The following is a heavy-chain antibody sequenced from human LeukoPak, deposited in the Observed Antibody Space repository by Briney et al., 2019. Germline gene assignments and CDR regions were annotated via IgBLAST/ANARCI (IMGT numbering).Heavy chain of an antibody. J-gene: IGHJ6*02. Sequence: SETLSFTCTVSGGSISSYYWSWIRQPAGKGLEWIGRIYTSGSTNYNPSLKSRVTMSVDTSKNQFSLKLSSVTAADTAVYYCARDRDHVDYYYYGMDVWGQGTTVTVSS. CDR3: ARDRDHVDYYYYGMDV. CDR1: GGSISSYY. D-gene: IGHD1-14*01. CDR2: IYTSGST. V-gene: IGHV4-4*07.